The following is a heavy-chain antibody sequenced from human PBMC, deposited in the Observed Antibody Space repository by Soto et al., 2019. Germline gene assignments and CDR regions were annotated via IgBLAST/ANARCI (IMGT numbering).Heavy chain of an antibody. CDR2: ISYSGST. J-gene: IGHJ4*02. CDR3: ARESYYGSGATVVAY. V-gene: IGHV4-39*07. CDR1: GGSISSDSYY. D-gene: IGHD3-10*01. Sequence: PSETLSLTCTVSGGSISSDSYYWGWIRLPPEKGLEWIASISYSGSTYYNPTLKSRLTISVDTSKSQFSLKVNSVTAADTAVYYCARESYYGSGATVVAYWGQGTLVTVSS.